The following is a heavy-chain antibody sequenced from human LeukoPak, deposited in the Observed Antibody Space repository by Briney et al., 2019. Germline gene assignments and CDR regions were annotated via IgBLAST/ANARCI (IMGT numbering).Heavy chain of an antibody. CDR2: INPNSGGT. D-gene: IGHD2-15*01. CDR3: ARTVVVVAATGYYYYMDV. V-gene: IGHV1-2*02. Sequence: ASVKVSGKASGYTFTGYYMHWVRQAPGQGLEWMGWINPNSGGTNYAQKFQGRVTMTRDTSISTAYMELSRLRSDDTAVYYCARTVVVVAATGYYYYMDVWGKGTTVTVSS. CDR1: GYTFTGYY. J-gene: IGHJ6*03.